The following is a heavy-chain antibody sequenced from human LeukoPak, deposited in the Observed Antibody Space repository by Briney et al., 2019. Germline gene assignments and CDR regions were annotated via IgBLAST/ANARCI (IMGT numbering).Heavy chain of an antibody. Sequence: GGTLRLSCAASGFTFSSYGMSWVRQAPGKGLEWVSSISSSSSYIYYADSVKGRFTISRDNAKNSLYLQMNSLRAEDTAVYYCARQDFDYWGQGTLVTVSS. CDR2: ISSSSSYI. D-gene: IGHD2-15*01. V-gene: IGHV3-21*01. J-gene: IGHJ4*02. CDR1: GFTFSSYG. CDR3: ARQDFDY.